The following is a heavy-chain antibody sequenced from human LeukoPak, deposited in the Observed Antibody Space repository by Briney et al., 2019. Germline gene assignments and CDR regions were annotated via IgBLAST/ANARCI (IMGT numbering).Heavy chain of an antibody. CDR3: ARESEMTAIQHDAFDI. V-gene: IGHV3-74*01. J-gene: IGHJ3*02. CDR2: MNSDGGSI. CDR1: GFTFSRFW. D-gene: IGHD5-24*01. Sequence: GGSLRLSCAASGFTFSRFWMHWVRQAPGKGLVWVSRMNSDGGSISHADSVKGRFSISRDNAKNTLYLQMNSLRAEDTAVYYCARESEMTAIQHDAFDIWGQGTMVTVSS.